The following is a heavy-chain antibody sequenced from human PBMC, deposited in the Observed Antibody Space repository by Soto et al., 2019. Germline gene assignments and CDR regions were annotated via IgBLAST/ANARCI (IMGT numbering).Heavy chain of an antibody. CDR3: ARALRYFDWNDYYGMDV. CDR1: GFPFSSYS. D-gene: IGHD3-9*01. J-gene: IGHJ6*02. CDR2: ILYDGSNK. V-gene: IGHV3-33*08. Sequence: SLRLSWASSGFPFSSYSMHWGRQAPGRGLVWGADILYDGSNKYYADSVNARFTISRDNSKITLYLQMNSLRAEDTAVYYCARALRYFDWNDYYGMDVWGQGTTVTVSS.